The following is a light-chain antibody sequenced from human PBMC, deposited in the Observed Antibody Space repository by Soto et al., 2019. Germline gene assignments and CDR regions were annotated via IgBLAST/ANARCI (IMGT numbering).Light chain of an antibody. CDR2: WAS. Sequence: DIVMTQSPDSLAVSLGERATINCKSSQSVLYSSNNKNYLAWYQQRPGQPPKLLIYWASTRESGVPDRFSGSGSGTDFTLTINSRQAEDVAVYYCQQYESTPPTFGQGTKLEIK. V-gene: IGKV4-1*01. J-gene: IGKJ2*01. CDR3: QQYESTPPT. CDR1: QSVLYSSNNKNY.